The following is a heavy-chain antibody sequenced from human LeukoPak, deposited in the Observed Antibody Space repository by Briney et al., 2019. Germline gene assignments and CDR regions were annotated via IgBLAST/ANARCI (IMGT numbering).Heavy chain of an antibody. CDR1: GFTVSSNY. D-gene: IGHD3-22*01. CDR3: ARARGYYYDSSAPTHFDY. CDR2: IYSGGST. Sequence: GGSLRLSCAASGFTVSSNYMSWVRQAPGKGLEWVSVIYSGGSTFYADSVKGRFTISRDNSKNTLYLQMNSLRAEDTAVYYCARARGYYYDSSAPTHFDYWGQGTLVTVSS. J-gene: IGHJ4*02. V-gene: IGHV3-66*01.